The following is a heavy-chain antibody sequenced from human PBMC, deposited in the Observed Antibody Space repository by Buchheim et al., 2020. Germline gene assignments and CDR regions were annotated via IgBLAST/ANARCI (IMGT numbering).Heavy chain of an antibody. Sequence: QVQLQQWGAGLLKPSETLSLTCAVYGWSFSGYYWSWIRQLPGKGLEWIGEINHSGSTNYNPSLKSGVTISVDTSKNQFSLMLSSVTAADTAVYYCARGITMVRGVIIYYYYGMDVWGQGTT. CDR2: INHSGST. CDR1: GWSFSGYY. J-gene: IGHJ6*02. CDR3: ARGITMVRGVIIYYYYGMDV. V-gene: IGHV4-34*01. D-gene: IGHD3-10*01.